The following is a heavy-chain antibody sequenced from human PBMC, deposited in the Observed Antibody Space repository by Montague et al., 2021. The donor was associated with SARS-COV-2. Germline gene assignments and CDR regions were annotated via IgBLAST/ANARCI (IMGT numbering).Heavy chain of an antibody. J-gene: IGHJ6*02. CDR1: GGSFSGYY. D-gene: IGHD4-17*01. CDR2: INHSGST. Sequence: SKTLSLTCAVYGGSFSGYYLNWIRQPPGKGLEWTGEINHSGSTNYNPSLKSRVTIAVDTSKNQVSLKLTSVTAADTAVFYCARSTVTNSPFGFSNKLRSRYNGMDVWGQGTTVTVSS. V-gene: IGHV4-34*01. CDR3: ARSTVTNSPFGFSNKLRSRYNGMDV.